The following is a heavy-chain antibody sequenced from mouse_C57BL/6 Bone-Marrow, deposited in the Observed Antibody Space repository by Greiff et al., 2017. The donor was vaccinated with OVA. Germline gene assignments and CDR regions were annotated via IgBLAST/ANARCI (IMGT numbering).Heavy chain of an antibody. J-gene: IGHJ2*01. Sequence: QVQLQQPGAELVMPGASVKLSCKASGYTFTSYWMHWVKQRPGQGLEWIGEIDPSDSHTNYNQKFKGKSTLTVDKSSSTAYMQLSSLTSEDSAVYYCARCAYQYYFDYWGQGTTLTVSS. V-gene: IGHV1-69*01. D-gene: IGHD5-1*01. CDR1: GYTFTSYW. CDR2: IDPSDSHT. CDR3: ARCAYQYYFDY.